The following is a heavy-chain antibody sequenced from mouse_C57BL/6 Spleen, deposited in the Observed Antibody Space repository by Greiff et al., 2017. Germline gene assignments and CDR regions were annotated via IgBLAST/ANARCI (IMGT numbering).Heavy chain of an antibody. Sequence: QVQLQQSGAELVKPGASVKISCKASGYAFSSYWMNWVKQRPGKGLEWIGQIYPGDGDTNYNGKFKGKATLTADKSSSTAYMQLSSLTSEDSAVYFCAREGITTVVADYYAMDDWGQGTSVTVSS. CDR3: AREGITTVVADYYAMDD. J-gene: IGHJ4*01. CDR1: GYAFSSYW. CDR2: IYPGDGDT. V-gene: IGHV1-80*01. D-gene: IGHD1-1*01.